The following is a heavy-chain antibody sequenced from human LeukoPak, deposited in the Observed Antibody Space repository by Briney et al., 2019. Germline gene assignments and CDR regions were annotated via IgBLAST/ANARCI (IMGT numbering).Heavy chain of an antibody. CDR1: GGSISSSSYY. D-gene: IGHD2-15*01. J-gene: IGHJ4*02. CDR2: IYYSGST. Sequence: KPSETLSLTCTVSGGSISSSSYYWGWIRQPPGKGLVWLGSIYYSGSTYYNPSLKSRVTISVDTSKNQFSLKLSSVTAADTAVYYCARRVVVAATMIDYWGQGTLVTVSS. V-gene: IGHV4-39*01. CDR3: ARRVVVAATMIDY.